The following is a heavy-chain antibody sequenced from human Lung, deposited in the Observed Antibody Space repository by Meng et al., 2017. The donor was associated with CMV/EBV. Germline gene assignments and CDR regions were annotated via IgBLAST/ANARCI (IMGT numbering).Heavy chain of an antibody. D-gene: IGHD4-11*01. J-gene: IGHJ5*02. V-gene: IGHV1-69*05. CDR3: ARGMDDYSNYNWFDP. CDR1: GGTFSSYA. Sequence: ASGGTFSSYAISWVRQAPGQGLEWMGGIIPIFGTANYAQKFQGRVTITTDESTSTAYMELSSLRSEDTAVYYCARGMDDYSNYNWFDPWGQGTLVTVSS. CDR2: IIPIFGTA.